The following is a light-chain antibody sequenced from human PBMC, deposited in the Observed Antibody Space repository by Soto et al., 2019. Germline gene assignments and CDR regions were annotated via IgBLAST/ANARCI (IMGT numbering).Light chain of an antibody. CDR2: NNN. CDR1: SSNIGSYS. CDR3: AAWDDSLNGVV. Sequence: QSVLTQPPSASGTPGQRVTISCSGSSSNIGSYSVYWYQQLPGTAPKLLIYNNNQRPSGVPDRFSGSKSGTSASLAISGLQSEDEADYYCAAWDDSLNGVVFGGGTKLTVL. V-gene: IGLV1-44*01. J-gene: IGLJ2*01.